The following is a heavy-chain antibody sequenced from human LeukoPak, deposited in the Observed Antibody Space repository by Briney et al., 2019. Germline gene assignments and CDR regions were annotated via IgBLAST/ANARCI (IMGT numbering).Heavy chain of an antibody. CDR1: GGTFSSYA. J-gene: IGHJ4*02. V-gene: IGHV1-69*13. CDR2: IIPIFGTA. D-gene: IGHD3-9*01. Sequence: SVKVSCKASGGTFSSYAISWVRQAPGQGLEWMGGIIPIFGTANYAQKFQGRVTITADESTSTAYMELSSLRSEDTAVYYCARGNGYFHWLLSNYWGQATMVTVA. CDR3: ARGNGYFHWLLSNY.